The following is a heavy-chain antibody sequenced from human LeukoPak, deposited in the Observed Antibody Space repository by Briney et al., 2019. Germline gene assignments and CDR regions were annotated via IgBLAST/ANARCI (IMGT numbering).Heavy chain of an antibody. D-gene: IGHD2/OR15-2a*01. CDR3: AKRGEVSTYYYFES. Sequence: GGSLRLSCTASAFTFTSHWMHWVRQAPGKALVWVSRINSDGSTTNYADSVKGRFTISRDSAKNTLYLQMNSLRVEDTAVYYCAKRGEVSTYYYFESWGQGALVTVSS. CDR1: AFTFTSHW. CDR2: INSDGSTT. J-gene: IGHJ4*02. V-gene: IGHV3-74*01.